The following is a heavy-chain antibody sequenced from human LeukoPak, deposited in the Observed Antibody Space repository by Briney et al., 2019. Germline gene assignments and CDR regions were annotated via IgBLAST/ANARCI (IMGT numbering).Heavy chain of an antibody. J-gene: IGHJ4*02. CDR2: ISGSGSST. D-gene: IGHD3-16*02. CDR1: GFTFSNYA. V-gene: IGHV3-23*01. Sequence: GGSLRLSCAASGFTFSNYAMSWVRQAPGKGLEWVLTISGSGSSTFSADSVKGRFTISRDNSKNTLYLQMNSLRAEDTAVYYCARDGRRLGELSSLDYWGQGTLVTVSS. CDR3: ARDGRRLGELSSLDY.